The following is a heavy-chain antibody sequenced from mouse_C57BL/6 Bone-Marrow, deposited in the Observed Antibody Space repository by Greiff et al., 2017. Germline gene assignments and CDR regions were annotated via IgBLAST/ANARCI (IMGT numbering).Heavy chain of an antibody. D-gene: IGHD2-1*01. CDR2: ISYDGSN. CDR1: GYSITSGYY. CDR3: ARDLLAYFDY. J-gene: IGHJ2*01. Sequence: EVQLQESGPGLVRPSQSLSLTCSVTGYSITSGYYWNWIRQFPGNKLEWMGYISYDGSNNYNPSLKNRISITRDTSKNQFFLKLNSVTTEDTATYYCARDLLAYFDYWGQGTTLTVSS. V-gene: IGHV3-6*01.